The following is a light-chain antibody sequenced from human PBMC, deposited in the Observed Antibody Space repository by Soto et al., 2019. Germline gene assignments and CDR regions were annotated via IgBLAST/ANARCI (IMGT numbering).Light chain of an antibody. J-gene: IGKJ1*01. CDR1: QSVSSSA. CDR2: GAS. CDR3: QYYGTSPQT. V-gene: IGKV3-20*01. Sequence: EIVLPQSPGTLSLSPGKRATLSCRASQSVSSSALAWYQQKPGQAPRRLIYGASSRATGIPARFSGSGSGTDFTLTISRLEPEDFAVYYCQYYGTSPQTFGQGIKVEIK.